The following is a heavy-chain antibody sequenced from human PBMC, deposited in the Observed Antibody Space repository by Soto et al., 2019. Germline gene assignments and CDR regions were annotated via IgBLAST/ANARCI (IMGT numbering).Heavy chain of an antibody. V-gene: IGHV3-13*01. CDR1: GFTFSSYD. CDR3: ARGGSEYGMDV. CDR2: IGTAGDT. J-gene: IGHJ6*02. Sequence: GGSLRLSCAASGFTFSSYDMHWVRQATGKGLEWVSAIGTAGDTYYPGSVKGRFTISRENAKNSLYLQMNSLRAEDTAVYYRARGGSEYGMDVWGQGTTVTVSS. D-gene: IGHD3-16*01.